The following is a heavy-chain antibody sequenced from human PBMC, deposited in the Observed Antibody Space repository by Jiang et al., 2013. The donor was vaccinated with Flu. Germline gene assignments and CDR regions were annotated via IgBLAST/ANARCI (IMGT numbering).Heavy chain of an antibody. CDR3: ARDLGQYSSGPAGFDY. CDR2: INYSGST. J-gene: IGHJ4*02. V-gene: IGHV4-61*03. D-gene: IGHD6-19*01. CDR1: GGSVSSGSYY. Sequence: GSGLVKPSETLSLTCTVSGGSVSSGSYYWSWIRQPPGKGLEWIGYINYSGSTNYNPSLKSRVTISLDTSKNHFSLKLSSVTAADTAVYYCARDLGQYSSGPAGFDYWGQGTLVTVSS.